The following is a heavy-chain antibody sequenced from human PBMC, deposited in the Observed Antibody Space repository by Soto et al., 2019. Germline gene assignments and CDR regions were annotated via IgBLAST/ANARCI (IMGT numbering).Heavy chain of an antibody. Sequence: PSETLSLTCAVYGGSFSGYYWSWIRQPPGKGLEWIGEINNSGSTNYNPSLKSRVTISVDTSKNQFSLKLSSVTAADTAVYYCAVYCSSTSCHTDDAFDIWGQGTMVTVSS. CDR2: INNSGST. J-gene: IGHJ3*02. D-gene: IGHD2-2*02. CDR1: GGSFSGYY. CDR3: AVYCSSTSCHTDDAFDI. V-gene: IGHV4-34*01.